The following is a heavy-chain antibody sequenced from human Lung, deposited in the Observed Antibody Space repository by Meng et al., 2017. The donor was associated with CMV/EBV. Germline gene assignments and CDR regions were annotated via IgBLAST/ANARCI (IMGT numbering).Heavy chain of an antibody. CDR2: ISGGGDRT. V-gene: IGHV3-23*01. J-gene: IGHJ4*02. CDR1: GFPFSSYA. CDR3: AKGPLRSGSYPSYFDY. D-gene: IGHD1-26*01. Sequence: SCAASGFPFSSYAMSWVRQAPGKGLEWVSAISGGGDRTYNADSVRGRFTISRDESKNTVYLQMSSLRAEDTAVYYCAKGPLRSGSYPSYFDYWGQGXLVTVSS.